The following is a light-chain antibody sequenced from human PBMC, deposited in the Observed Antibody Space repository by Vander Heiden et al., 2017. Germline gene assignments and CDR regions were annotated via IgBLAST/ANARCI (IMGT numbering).Light chain of an antibody. V-gene: IGKV4-1*01. J-gene: IGKJ2*01. Sequence: DIVMTQSPDSLAVSLGERATINCKSSQSLLYSSNNKNYLAWYQQKPRQPPKLLIYWASTRESGVPDRFSGSGSGTDFTLTITSLQAEDVAVYYCQQDDNTPYTFGQGTKMEIK. CDR2: WAS. CDR1: QSLLYSSNNKNY. CDR3: QQDDNTPYT.